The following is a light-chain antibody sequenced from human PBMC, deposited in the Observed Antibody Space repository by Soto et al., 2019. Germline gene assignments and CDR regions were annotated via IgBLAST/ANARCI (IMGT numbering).Light chain of an antibody. V-gene: IGKV1-5*01. CDR2: DVS. CDR3: LKHHNYPWK. CDR1: QSVSGW. J-gene: IGKJ1*01. Sequence: DIQMTHSPSALSASVVDIVTITFRASQSVSGWLAWYQQKPGKAPKLLIYDVSSLERGVPSRFSGSGSGTEFTLTISSLQPEDFATYYCLKHHNYPWKFGQGTKVDIK.